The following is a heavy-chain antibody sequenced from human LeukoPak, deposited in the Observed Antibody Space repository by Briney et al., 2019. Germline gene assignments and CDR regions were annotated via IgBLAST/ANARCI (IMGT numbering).Heavy chain of an antibody. V-gene: IGHV3-48*04. Sequence: PGGSLRLSCATSGFTFSSYWMNWVRQAPGMGLEWVSYISSSSNTIYYADSVKGRFTISRDNAKNSLYLQMNSLRAEDTAVYYCARDLKAGRGYYYYYMDVWGKGTTVTVSS. CDR2: ISSSSNTI. CDR3: ARDLKAGRGYYYYYMDV. D-gene: IGHD3-10*01. J-gene: IGHJ6*03. CDR1: GFTFSSYW.